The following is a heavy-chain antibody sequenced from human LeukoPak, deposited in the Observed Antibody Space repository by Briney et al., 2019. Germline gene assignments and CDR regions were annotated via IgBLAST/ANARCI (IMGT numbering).Heavy chain of an antibody. V-gene: IGHV3-74*01. J-gene: IGHJ6*02. Sequence: GGSLRLSCAASGFTFSSYWMHWVRQAPGKGLEWVSRINDDGSSTSYADSVKGRFTISRDNAKNSLYLQMNSLRAEDTALYYCAKDLYSSSWYSYYYYGMDVWGQGTTVTVSS. CDR1: GFTFSSYW. D-gene: IGHD6-13*01. CDR3: AKDLYSSSWYSYYYYGMDV. CDR2: INDDGSST.